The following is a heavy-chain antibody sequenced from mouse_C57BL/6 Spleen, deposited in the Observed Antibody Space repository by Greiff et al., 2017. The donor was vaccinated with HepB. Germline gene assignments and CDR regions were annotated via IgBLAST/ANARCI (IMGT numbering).Heavy chain of an antibody. D-gene: IGHD1-1*01. J-gene: IGHJ4*01. CDR1: GYTFTSYW. CDR3: ARSGSSLYAWDY. Sequence: VQLQQSGAELVKPGASVKMSCKASGYTFTSYWITWVKQRPGQGLEWIGDIYPGSGSTNYNEKFKNKATLTVDTSSSTAYMQLSSLTSEDSAVYYCARSGSSLYAWDYWGQGTSVTVSA. V-gene: IGHV1-55*01. CDR2: IYPGSGST.